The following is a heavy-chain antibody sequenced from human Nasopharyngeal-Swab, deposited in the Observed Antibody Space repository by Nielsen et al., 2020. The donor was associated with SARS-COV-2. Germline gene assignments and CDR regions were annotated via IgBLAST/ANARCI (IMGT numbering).Heavy chain of an antibody. Sequence: SETLSLTCAVYGGSFSGYYWSWIRQPPGKGLEWIGEIKHSGSTNYNPSLKSRVTISVDTSKNQFSLKLSSVTAADTAVYYCARGRAPLDYWGQGTLVTVSS. J-gene: IGHJ4*02. V-gene: IGHV4-34*01. CDR3: ARGRAPLDY. CDR2: IKHSGST. CDR1: GGSFSGYY.